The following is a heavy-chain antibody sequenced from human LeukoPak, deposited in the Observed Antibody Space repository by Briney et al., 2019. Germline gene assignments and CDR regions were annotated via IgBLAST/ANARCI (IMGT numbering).Heavy chain of an antibody. CDR2: INPNSGDT. CDR1: GYTFTGHY. D-gene: IGHD4-17*01. CDR3: ARDGRTTVTTGPYY. J-gene: IGHJ4*02. V-gene: IGHV1-2*04. Sequence: GASVKVSCKASGYTFTGHYMHWVRQAPGQGLEWMGWINPNSGDTKYEQKFRGWVTMTRDTSISTAYMEMKRLKSDDTAVYYCARDGRTTVTTGPYYWGQGTLVTVSS.